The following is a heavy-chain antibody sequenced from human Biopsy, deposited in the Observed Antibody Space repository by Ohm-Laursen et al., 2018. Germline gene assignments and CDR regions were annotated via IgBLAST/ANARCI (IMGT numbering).Heavy chain of an antibody. Sequence: TLSLTWTVSGGSISSSTTYYWAWLRQPPGEGLEWIGSIYNTETTFYNPSLKSRVTISVDTSTNQFSLKVSSVTAADTALYFCARHPTGLWFDPWGHGTLVTVSS. V-gene: IGHV4-39*01. J-gene: IGHJ5*02. CDR2: IYNTETT. CDR3: ARHPTGLWFDP. CDR1: GGSISSSTTYY.